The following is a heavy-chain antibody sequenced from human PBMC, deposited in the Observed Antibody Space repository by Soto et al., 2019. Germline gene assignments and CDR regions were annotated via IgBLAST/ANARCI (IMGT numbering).Heavy chain of an antibody. D-gene: IGHD3-16*01. V-gene: IGHV3-23*01. J-gene: IGHJ5*02. CDR1: GFTFSSYA. CDR3: VKYTVTEDLGES. CDR2: VSRAGTYT. Sequence: EVQLLESGGDVVRPGGSLRLSCAASGFTFSSYAMGWVRQAPGKGREWVAGVSRAGTYTFYADSVKGRFSISRDNSRDTVDLYMNALRGDDTGVYFCVKYTVTEDLGESWGQGPLVSVSS.